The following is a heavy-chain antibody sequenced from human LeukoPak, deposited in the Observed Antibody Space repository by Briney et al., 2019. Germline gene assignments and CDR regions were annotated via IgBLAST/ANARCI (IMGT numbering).Heavy chain of an antibody. CDR3: ARAYYDFWSGYYRDYYYYYMDV. CDR2: INPNSGGT. CDR1: GYIFTNYN. V-gene: IGHV1-2*02. J-gene: IGHJ6*03. Sequence: ASVTVSCKASGYIFTNYNINWVRQATGQGLEWMGWINPNSGGTNYAQKFQGRVTMTRDTSISTAYMELSRLRSDDTAVYYCARAYYDFWSGYYRDYYYYYMDVWGKGTTVTVSS. D-gene: IGHD3-3*01.